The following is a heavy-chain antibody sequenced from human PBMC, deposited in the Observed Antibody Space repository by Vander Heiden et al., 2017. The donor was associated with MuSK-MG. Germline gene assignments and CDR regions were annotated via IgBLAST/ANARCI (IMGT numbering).Heavy chain of an antibody. CDR2: IKQDGSEK. CDR1: GFTFSSYW. V-gene: IGHV3-7*01. D-gene: IGHD3-22*01. J-gene: IGHJ4*02. Sequence: EVQLVESGGGLVQPGGSLRLSCAASGFTFSSYWMSWVRQAPGKGLEWVANIKQDGSEKYYVDSVKGRFTISRDNAKNSLYLQMNSLRAEDTAVYYCAREGYYDSSGVFDYWCQGPLVTVSS. CDR3: AREGYYDSSGVFDY.